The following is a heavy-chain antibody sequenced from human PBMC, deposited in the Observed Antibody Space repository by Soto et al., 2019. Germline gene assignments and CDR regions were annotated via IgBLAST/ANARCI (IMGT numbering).Heavy chain of an antibody. CDR1: GYSFTSYW. CDR2: IYPGDSDT. J-gene: IGHJ4*02. D-gene: IGHD2-15*01. V-gene: IGHV5-51*07. Sequence: GESLKISCKGSGYSFTSYWIGWVHQMPGKGLEWMGIIYPGDSDTRYSPSFQGQVTISADKSISTAYLQWSSLKASDTATYYCARLPVGYCSGGSCYPFDYWGQGTLVTVSS. CDR3: ARLPVGYCSGGSCYPFDY.